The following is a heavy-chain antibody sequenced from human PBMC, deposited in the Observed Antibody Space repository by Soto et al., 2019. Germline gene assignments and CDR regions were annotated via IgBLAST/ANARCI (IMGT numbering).Heavy chain of an antibody. D-gene: IGHD2-2*01. V-gene: IGHV5-10-1*01. CDR1: GYSFTSYW. CDR3: ARRYCSSATCPRNYYGMDV. Sequence: GDSLKISCKGSGYSFTSYWISWVRQMPGKGLDWMGRIDPIDSHTTYSPSFQGHVTISTDKSINTAYLQWSNLKASDTSMYYCARRYCSSATCPRNYYGMDVWGQGTTVTVSS. J-gene: IGHJ6*02. CDR2: IDPIDSHT.